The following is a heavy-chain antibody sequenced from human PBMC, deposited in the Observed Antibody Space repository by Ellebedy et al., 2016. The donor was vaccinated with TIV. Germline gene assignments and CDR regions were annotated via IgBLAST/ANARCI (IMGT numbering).Heavy chain of an antibody. CDR2: INHSGST. CDR1: GGSFSGYY. D-gene: IGHD3-10*01. J-gene: IGHJ5*02. CDR3: ARGRRGLLWFGLDVYWFDP. V-gene: IGHV4-34*01. Sequence: SETLSLXXAVYGGSFSGYYWSWIRQPPGKGLEWIGEINHSGSTNYNPSLKSRVTISVDTSKNQFSLKLSSVTAADTAVYYCARGRRGLLWFGLDVYWFDPWGQGTLVTVSS.